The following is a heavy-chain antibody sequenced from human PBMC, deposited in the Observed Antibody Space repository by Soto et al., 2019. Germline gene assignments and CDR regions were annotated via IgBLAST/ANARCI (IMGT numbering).Heavy chain of an antibody. V-gene: IGHV3-30*03. CDR2: SSYDGRET. CDR1: DFAFSSYG. D-gene: IGHD2-15*01. J-gene: IGHJ4*02. Sequence: GGSLRLSFAASDFAFSSYGIHWVRQAPGKGLGWVAASSYDGRETFYADSAKGRFTVSKEMSKNTAFLQMNALRHEDTAVYFCARDSGWPILNFDNWGQGTPVTVS. CDR3: ARDSGWPILNFDN.